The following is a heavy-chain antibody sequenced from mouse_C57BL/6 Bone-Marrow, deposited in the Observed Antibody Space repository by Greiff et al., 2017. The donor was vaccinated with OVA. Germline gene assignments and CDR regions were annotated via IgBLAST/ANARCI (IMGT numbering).Heavy chain of an antibody. D-gene: IGHD2-2*01. Sequence: DVHLVESGGDLVKPGGSLKLSCAASGFTFSSYGMSWVRQTPDKRLEWVATISSGGSYTYYPDSVKGRFTISRDNATNTLYLQMSRLKSEDTAMYYGASRSLSTMDTTCPFAYWGRGTLVTVSA. CDR1: GFTFSSYG. J-gene: IGHJ3*01. V-gene: IGHV5-6*02. CDR3: ASRSLSTMDTTCPFAY. CDR2: ISSGGSYT.